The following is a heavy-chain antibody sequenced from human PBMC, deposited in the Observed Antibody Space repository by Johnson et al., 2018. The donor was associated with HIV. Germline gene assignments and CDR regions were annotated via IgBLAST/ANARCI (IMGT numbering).Heavy chain of an antibody. V-gene: IGHV3-30*18. D-gene: IGHD1-26*01. CDR1: GFTFSSYG. J-gene: IGHJ3*02. Sequence: VQLVESGGGVVRPGGSLRLSCAASGFTFSSYGMHWVRQAPGKGLEWVAVISYDGSNKYYTDSVKGRFTISRDNSKNTLYLQMNSLRAEDTAVYYCAKDGMGGNYWYAFDIWGQGTMVTVSS. CDR2: ISYDGSNK. CDR3: AKDGMGGNYWYAFDI.